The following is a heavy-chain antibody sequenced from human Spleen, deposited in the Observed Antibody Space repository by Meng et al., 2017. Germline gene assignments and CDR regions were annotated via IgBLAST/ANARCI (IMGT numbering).Heavy chain of an antibody. Sequence: GESLKISCAASGFTFSSYGMHWVRQAPGKGLEWVAVIWYDGSNKYYADSVKGRFTISRDNAKNSLYLQMNSLRAEDTAVYYCARAGGYDFPRYYYGMDVWGQGTTVTVSS. CDR2: IWYDGSNK. CDR3: ARAGGYDFPRYYYGMDV. J-gene: IGHJ6*02. CDR1: GFTFSSYG. D-gene: IGHD5-12*01. V-gene: IGHV3-33*01.